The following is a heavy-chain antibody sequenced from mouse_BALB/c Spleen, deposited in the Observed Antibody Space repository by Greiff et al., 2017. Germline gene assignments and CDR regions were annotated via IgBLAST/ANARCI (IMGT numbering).Heavy chain of an antibody. Sequence: VQLKESGPGLVAPSQSLSITCTVSGFSLTSYGVHWVRQPPGKGLEWLGVIWAGGSTNYNSSLMSRLSISKDNSKSQVFLKMNSLQTDDTAMYYCARYEGEWLLSLAYWGQGTLVTVSA. J-gene: IGHJ3*01. CDR3: ARYEGEWLLSLAY. V-gene: IGHV2-9*02. CDR1: GFSLTSYG. CDR2: IWAGGST. D-gene: IGHD2-2*01.